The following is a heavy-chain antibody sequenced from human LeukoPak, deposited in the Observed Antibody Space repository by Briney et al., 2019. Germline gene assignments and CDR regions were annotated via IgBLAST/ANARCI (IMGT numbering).Heavy chain of an antibody. CDR2: ISWNSDSI. Sequence: GRSLRLSCAASGFTFDDYAMHWVRQAPGKGLEWVSGISWNSDSIGYADSVKGRFTISRDNAKNSLYLQMNSLRAEDTALYYCAKDMVEYSSSWLDYWGQGTLVTVSS. J-gene: IGHJ4*02. CDR3: AKDMVEYSSSWLDY. CDR1: GFTFDDYA. D-gene: IGHD6-6*01. V-gene: IGHV3-9*01.